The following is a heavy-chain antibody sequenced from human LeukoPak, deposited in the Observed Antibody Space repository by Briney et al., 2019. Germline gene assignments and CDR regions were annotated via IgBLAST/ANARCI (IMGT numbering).Heavy chain of an antibody. Sequence: ASETLSLTCTVSGGSISSSSYYWGWIRQPPGKGLEWIGSIYYSGSTNYNPSLKSRVTISVDTSKNHFSLKLSSVTAADTAVYYCARYVWGSYPTFDDYWGQGTLVTVSS. CDR1: GGSISSSSYY. CDR3: ARYVWGSYPTFDDY. CDR2: IYYSGST. D-gene: IGHD3-16*02. J-gene: IGHJ4*02. V-gene: IGHV4-39*07.